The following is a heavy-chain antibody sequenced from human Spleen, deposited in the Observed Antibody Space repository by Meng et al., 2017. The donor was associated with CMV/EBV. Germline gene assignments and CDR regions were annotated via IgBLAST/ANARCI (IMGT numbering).Heavy chain of an antibody. CDR2: IYYSGST. V-gene: IGHV4-39*01. CDR1: GGSISSSSYY. J-gene: IGHJ6*02. D-gene: IGHD1-26*01. CDR3: ARHVPIVGATNYYYGMDV. Sequence: SETLSLTCTVSGGSISSSSYYWGWIRQPPGKGLEWIGSIYYSGSTYYNPSLKSRVTISVDTSKNQFSLKLSSVTVADTAVYYCARHVPIVGATNYYYGMDVWGQGTTVTVSS.